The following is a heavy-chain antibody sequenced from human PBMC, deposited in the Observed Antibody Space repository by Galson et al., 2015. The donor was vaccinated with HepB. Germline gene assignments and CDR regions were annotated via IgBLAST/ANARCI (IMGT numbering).Heavy chain of an antibody. CDR1: GFTFSSYW. J-gene: IGHJ4*02. CDR2: IKQDGSEK. CDR3: ARDPGYCSGGSCWPKYYFDY. V-gene: IGHV3-7*03. D-gene: IGHD2-15*01. Sequence: SLRLSCAASGFTFSSYWMSWVRQAPGKGLEWVANIKQDGSEKYYVDSVKGRFTISRDNARNSLYLQMNSLRAEDTAVYYCARDPGYCSGGSCWPKYYFDYWGQGTLVTVSS.